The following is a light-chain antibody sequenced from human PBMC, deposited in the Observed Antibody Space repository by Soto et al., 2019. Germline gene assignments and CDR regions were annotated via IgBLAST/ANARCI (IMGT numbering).Light chain of an antibody. CDR1: QSISSQ. CDR2: NAS. J-gene: IGKJ5*01. V-gene: IGKV3-11*01. CDR3: QQTYTTPEIT. Sequence: EIVLTQSPATLSLSPGERATLSCRASQSISSQLAWYQQKPGQAPRLLIHNASNRATGIPARFSGSGSSTDFTLTISSLEPEEFAVYFCQQTYTTPEITFGQGTRLDIK.